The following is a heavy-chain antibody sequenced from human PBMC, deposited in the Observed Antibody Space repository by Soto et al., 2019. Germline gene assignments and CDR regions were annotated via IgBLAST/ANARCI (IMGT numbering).Heavy chain of an antibody. CDR2: IKSKTDGGTT. CDR1: EFTFSNAW. D-gene: IGHD6-6*01. CDR3: TTDRFRGPAAARQFARDY. J-gene: IGHJ4*02. Sequence: EVQLVESGGGLVKPGGSLRLSCAASEFTFSNAWMSWVRQAPGKGLEWVGRIKSKTDGGTTDYAAPVKGRFTISRDDSKNTLSLQLNSLKTEDTAVSYCTTDRFRGPAAARQFARDYWGQGTLVTVSS. V-gene: IGHV3-15*01.